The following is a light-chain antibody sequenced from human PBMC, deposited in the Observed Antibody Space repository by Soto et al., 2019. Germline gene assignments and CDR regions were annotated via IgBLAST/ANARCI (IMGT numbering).Light chain of an antibody. CDR2: AAR. CDR1: QSISRN. CDR3: QQSHRPPPT. J-gene: IGKJ4*01. V-gene: IGKV1-39*01. Sequence: DIQLTQSPSSLSPSVGDRITLSCRASQSISRNLNWYQQMPGKAPSLLIYAARDLQSGVPGRFSGSGSGTEFNLPISCLQPEVVATYYCQQSHRPPPTLGGGTKLEI.